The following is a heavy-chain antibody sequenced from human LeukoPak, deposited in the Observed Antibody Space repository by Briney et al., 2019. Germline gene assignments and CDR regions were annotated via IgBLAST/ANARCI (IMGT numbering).Heavy chain of an antibody. D-gene: IGHD6-13*01. CDR1: GDTLTELS. CDR2: FDPEDGET. CDR3: ATVSSSSWTSFDY. J-gene: IGHJ4*02. V-gene: IGHV1-24*01. Sequence: GASVKVSCKLSGDTLTELSMHWVRQSPGKGLEWMGGFDPEDGETIYAQKFQGRVTMTEDTSTDTAYMELSSLRSEDTAVYYCATVSSSSWTSFDYWGQGTLVTVSS.